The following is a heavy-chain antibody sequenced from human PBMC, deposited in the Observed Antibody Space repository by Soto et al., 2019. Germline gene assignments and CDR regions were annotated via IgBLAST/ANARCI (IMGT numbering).Heavy chain of an antibody. CDR3: ARGWYGDY. D-gene: IGHD2-15*01. Sequence: QVHLVQSGAEVKKPGASVKVSCKGSGYAFTTYGITWVRQAPGQGLEWMGWISAHNGNTNYARKLQGRVTVTTDTSTSTAYMELRSLRSDDTAVDYCARGWYGDYWGQGALVTFSS. CDR2: ISAHNGNT. V-gene: IGHV1-18*01. CDR1: GYAFTTYG. J-gene: IGHJ4*02.